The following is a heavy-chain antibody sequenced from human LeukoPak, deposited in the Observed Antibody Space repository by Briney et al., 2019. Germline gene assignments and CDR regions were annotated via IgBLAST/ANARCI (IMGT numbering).Heavy chain of an antibody. J-gene: IGHJ3*02. Sequence: PGGSLRLSCAASGFSITYHGMHCVRQAPGKGLEWVAVISYDGSRRFYADSVKGRFTISRDTSTNALYLQMNSLRSEDTAVYYCANDRAWLGVINSGPSICGLGTTVTVSS. CDR3: ANDRAWLGVINSGPSI. CDR2: ISYDGSRR. V-gene: IGHV3-30*18. CDR1: GFSITYHG. D-gene: IGHD1-26*01.